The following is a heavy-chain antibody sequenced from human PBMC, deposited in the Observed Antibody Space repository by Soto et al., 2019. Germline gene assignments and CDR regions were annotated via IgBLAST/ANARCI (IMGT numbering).Heavy chain of an antibody. D-gene: IGHD1-26*01. V-gene: IGHV3-74*01. Sequence: GGALRLSCAASGFTFSSYWMHWVRQVPGKGLLWVSRIDEYGNTIDYAYPVRGRFTISRDNARNTLYLEMNILRSEDTALYYCTRDIGGRWAYWGPGTLVTVSS. CDR1: GFTFSSYW. CDR3: TRDIGGRWAY. CDR2: IDEYGNTI. J-gene: IGHJ4*02.